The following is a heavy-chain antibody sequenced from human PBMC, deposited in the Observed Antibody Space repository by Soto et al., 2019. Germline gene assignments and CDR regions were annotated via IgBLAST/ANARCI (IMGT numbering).Heavy chain of an antibody. V-gene: IGHV3-23*01. CDR3: AKDGDSISRNKPLDY. Sequence: GGSLRLSCAASGFTFTIYAMCWGRQAPGKGLEWVSSISVSGDRTFYADSVKGRFTISRDNSRNTLHLQMNSLRAEDTAVYYFAKDGDSISRNKPLDYWGQGTLVTVYS. CDR2: ISVSGDRT. J-gene: IGHJ4*02. CDR1: GFTFTIYA. D-gene: IGHD3-22*01.